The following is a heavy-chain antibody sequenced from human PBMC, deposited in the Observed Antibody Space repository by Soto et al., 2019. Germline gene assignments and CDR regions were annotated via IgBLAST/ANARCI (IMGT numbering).Heavy chain of an antibody. CDR3: ARLPFPWGWFDP. D-gene: IGHD3-16*01. Sequence: QVQLVESGGGLVKPGGSLRLSCAASGIVFSDYMIWVRQAPGKGLEWLSYISGSGRTIYSADSVKSRFTISRDNATNSLYLQMNKVRTEDTAVYYCARLPFPWGWFDPWGQGTLVTVSS. J-gene: IGHJ5*02. CDR2: ISGSGRTI. CDR1: GIVFSDY. V-gene: IGHV3-11*01.